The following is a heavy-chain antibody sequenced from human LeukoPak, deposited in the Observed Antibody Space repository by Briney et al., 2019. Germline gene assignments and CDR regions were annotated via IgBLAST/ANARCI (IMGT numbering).Heavy chain of an antibody. Sequence: PSETLSLTCSVSRGSISRTSYSWGWIRQPPGKGLEWIGNIYYTGTAYHNPSLKSRVTISLDTSKSHFSLNLSSVTAADTAIYYCARLRFYYDSSGYNYFGYWGPGTLITVSS. CDR3: ARLRFYYDSSGYNYFGY. CDR2: IYYTGTA. V-gene: IGHV4-39*07. D-gene: IGHD3-22*01. CDR1: RGSISRTSYS. J-gene: IGHJ4*02.